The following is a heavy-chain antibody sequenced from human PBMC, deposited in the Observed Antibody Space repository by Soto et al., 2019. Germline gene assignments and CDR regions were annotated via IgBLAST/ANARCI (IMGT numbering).Heavy chain of an antibody. CDR3: AKDSVPIFGVVIEYYYYYYGMDV. D-gene: IGHD3-3*01. CDR1: GFTFNTYS. V-gene: IGHV3-21*04. J-gene: IGHJ6*02. CDR2: ISSSSRYI. Sequence: GGSLRLSCAASGFTFNTYSMNWVRQAPGKGLEWVSLISSSSRYIYYADSVKGRFTISRDNSKNTLYLQMNSLRAEDTAVYYCAKDSVPIFGVVIEYYYYYYGMDVWGQGTTVTVSS.